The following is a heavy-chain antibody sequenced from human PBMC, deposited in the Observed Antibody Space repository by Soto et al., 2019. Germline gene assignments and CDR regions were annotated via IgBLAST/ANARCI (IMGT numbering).Heavy chain of an antibody. CDR2: ISSSSSYI. D-gene: IGHD2-21*01. Sequence: GSLRLSCAASGFTFSSYSMNWVRQAPGKGLEWVSSISSSSSYIYYADSVKGRFTISRDNAKNSLYLQMNSLRAEDTAVYYCARDALVVVVYYYYGMDVWGQGTTVTVSS. J-gene: IGHJ6*02. V-gene: IGHV3-21*01. CDR1: GFTFSSYS. CDR3: ARDALVVVVYYYYGMDV.